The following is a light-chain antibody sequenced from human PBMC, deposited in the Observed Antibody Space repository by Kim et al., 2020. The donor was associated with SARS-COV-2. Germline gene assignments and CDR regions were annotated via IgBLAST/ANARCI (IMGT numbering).Light chain of an antibody. CDR3: QSFDSSLSAL. CDR1: SSNIGAGYD. V-gene: IGLV1-40*01. J-gene: IGLJ3*02. Sequence: QSVLTQPPSVSGAPGQRVTISCTGSSSNIGAGYDVQWYQQLPGTAPKLLIYGNNNRPSGVPDRFSGSKSGTSASLAITGLQAEDEADYYCQSFDSSLSALFGGGTQLTVL. CDR2: GNN.